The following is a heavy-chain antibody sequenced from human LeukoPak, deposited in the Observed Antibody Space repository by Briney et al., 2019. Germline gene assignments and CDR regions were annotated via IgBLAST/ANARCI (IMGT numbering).Heavy chain of an antibody. CDR2: IFHSGST. Sequence: SETLSLTCAVSGGSISRSDWWSWVRQSPGKGLEWIGEIFHSGSTKYNPSLKSRVTISVDKSKNQFSLKLSSVTAADTAVYYCARHRIRGSPTYWYFDLWGRGTLVTVSS. CDR1: GGSISRSDW. D-gene: IGHD3-3*02. J-gene: IGHJ2*01. CDR3: ARHRIRGSPTYWYFDL. V-gene: IGHV4-4*02.